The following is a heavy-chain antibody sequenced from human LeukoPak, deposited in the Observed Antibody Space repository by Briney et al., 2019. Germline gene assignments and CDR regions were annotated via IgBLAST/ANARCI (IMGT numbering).Heavy chain of an antibody. V-gene: IGHV3-30*18. Sequence: GGSLRLSCAASGFTFSSYGMHWVRQAPGKGLEWVAVMSYDGSNKYYADSVKDRFTISRDNSKNTLYLQMNSLRAEDTAVYYCAKGKMDYWGQGTLVTVSS. CDR3: AKGKMDY. J-gene: IGHJ4*02. CDR1: GFTFSSYG. CDR2: MSYDGSNK.